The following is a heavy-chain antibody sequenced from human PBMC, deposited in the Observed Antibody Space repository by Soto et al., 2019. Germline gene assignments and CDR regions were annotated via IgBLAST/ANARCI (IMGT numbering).Heavy chain of an antibody. CDR3: AKDRTGSAYYFDY. V-gene: IGHV3-9*01. D-gene: IGHD3-16*01. CDR1: GFTFDDYA. CDR2: ISWNSGTI. Sequence: EVQLVESGGGLVQPGRSLRLSCAASGFTFDDYAMHWVRQAPGKGLEWVSGISWNSGTIGYADSVKGRFTISRDNAKNSLYLQMNSLRAEDTALYYRAKDRTGSAYYFDYWGQGTLVTVSS. J-gene: IGHJ4*02.